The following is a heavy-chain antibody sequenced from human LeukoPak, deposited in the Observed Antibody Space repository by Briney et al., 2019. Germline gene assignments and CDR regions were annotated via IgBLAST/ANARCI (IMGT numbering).Heavy chain of an antibody. D-gene: IGHD6-6*01. J-gene: IGHJ4*02. CDR3: ARGYSSSSSGYDY. CDR2: ISSRSSTI. CDR1: GFTFSSYS. V-gene: IGHV3-48*01. Sequence: GGSLRLSCAASGFTFSSYSMNWVRQAPGKGLEWVSYISSRSSTIYYADSVKGRFTISRDNAKNSLYLQMNSLRAEDTAVYYCARGYSSSSSGYDYWGQGTLVTVSS.